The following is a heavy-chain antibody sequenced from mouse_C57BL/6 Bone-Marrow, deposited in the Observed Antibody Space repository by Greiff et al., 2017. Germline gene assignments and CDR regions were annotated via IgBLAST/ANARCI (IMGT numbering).Heavy chain of an antibody. Sequence: EVQLVESGGGLVKPGGSLKLSCAASGFTFSSYAMSWVRQTPEKRLEWVATISDGGSYTYYPDNVKGRFTISRDNAKNNLYLQMSHLKSEDTAMYYCARDEIAMDYWGQGTSVTVSS. CDR3: ARDEIAMDY. V-gene: IGHV5-4*01. CDR2: ISDGGSYT. CDR1: GFTFSSYA. J-gene: IGHJ4*01.